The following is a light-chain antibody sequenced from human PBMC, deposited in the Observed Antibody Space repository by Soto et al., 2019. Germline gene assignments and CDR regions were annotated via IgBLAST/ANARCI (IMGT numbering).Light chain of an antibody. V-gene: IGKV3-20*01. Sequence: EIVLTQSPGTLSLSPGEIATLSCRASQTVSSNYLAWYRQNPGQAPRLLIYGASSRATAIPDRVSGSGSGTDFTLTISRLEPEDFAVYYWQQYGSSPCTFGQGTKLEIK. J-gene: IGKJ2*02. CDR3: QQYGSSPCT. CDR1: QTVSSNY. CDR2: GAS.